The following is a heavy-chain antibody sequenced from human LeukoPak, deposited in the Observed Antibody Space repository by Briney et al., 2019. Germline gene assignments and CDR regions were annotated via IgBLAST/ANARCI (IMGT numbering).Heavy chain of an antibody. Sequence: GGSLRLSCAASGFTFDDYGMSWVRQAPGKGLEWVSGINWNGGSTGYADSVKGRFTISRDNAKNSLYLQMNSLRAEDTALYYCARVMAEAGSLDAFDIWGQGTMVTVSS. J-gene: IGHJ3*02. CDR1: GFTFDDYG. CDR2: INWNGGST. CDR3: ARVMAEAGSLDAFDI. V-gene: IGHV3-20*04. D-gene: IGHD6-19*01.